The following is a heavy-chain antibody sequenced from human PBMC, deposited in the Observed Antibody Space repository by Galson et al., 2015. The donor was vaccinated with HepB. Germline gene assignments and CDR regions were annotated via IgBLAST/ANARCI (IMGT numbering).Heavy chain of an antibody. J-gene: IGHJ6*03. D-gene: IGHD3-10*01. CDR3: ATSGVAYYYMDV. CDR1: GFTFSNYD. CDR2: IIGSGGST. V-gene: IGHV3-23*01. Sequence: SLRLSCATSGFTFSNYDMTWVRQAPGKGLEWVPIIIGSGGSTYYADSVKGRFTVSRDNSKNTLYLQMNSLRAEDTAVYYCATSGVAYYYMDVWGRGTTVTVSS.